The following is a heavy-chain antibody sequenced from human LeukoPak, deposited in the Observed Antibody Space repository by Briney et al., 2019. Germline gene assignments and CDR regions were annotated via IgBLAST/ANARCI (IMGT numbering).Heavy chain of an antibody. Sequence: KPSETLSLTCAVSGGYISSSRYYWGWIRQPPGNWLEWIGRISYSGSTCYNPSLKGRVTISVDTSKNQFSLQLSALTAADPATSYGATRDVAEWYVAFDIWGRGTMVTVSS. J-gene: IGHJ3*02. CDR1: GGYISSSRYY. V-gene: IGHV4-39*01. CDR2: ISYSGST. CDR3: ATRDVAEWYVAFDI. D-gene: IGHD3-3*01.